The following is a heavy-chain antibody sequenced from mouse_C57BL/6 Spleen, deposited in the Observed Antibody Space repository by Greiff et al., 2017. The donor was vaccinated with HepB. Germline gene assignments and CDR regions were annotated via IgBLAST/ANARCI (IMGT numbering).Heavy chain of an antibody. D-gene: IGHD2-2*01. Sequence: EVQLQQSGAELVRPGASVKLSCTASGFNIKDDYMHWVKQRPEQGLEWIGWIDPENGDTEYASKFQGKATITADTSSNTAYLQLSSLTSEDTAVYYCTTNGPLTTMVTRSAMDYWGQGTSVTVSS. CDR1: GFNIKDDY. J-gene: IGHJ4*01. CDR3: TTNGPLTTMVTRSAMDY. CDR2: IDPENGDT. V-gene: IGHV14-4*01.